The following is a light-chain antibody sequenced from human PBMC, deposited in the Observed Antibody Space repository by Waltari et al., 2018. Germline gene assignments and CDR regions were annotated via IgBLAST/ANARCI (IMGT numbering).Light chain of an antibody. CDR3: QQYDNLPYT. CDR1: QDISNY. J-gene: IGKJ2*01. Sequence: DIHMTQSPSSLSASVGDRVTITCQARQDISNYLNWYQQKPGKAPKLLIYDASNLETGVPSRFSGSGSGTDFTFTISSLQPEDIATYYCQQYDNLPYTFGQGTKLEIK. CDR2: DAS. V-gene: IGKV1-33*01.